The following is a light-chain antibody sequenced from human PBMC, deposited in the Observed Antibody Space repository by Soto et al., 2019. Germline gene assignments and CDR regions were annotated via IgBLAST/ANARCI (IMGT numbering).Light chain of an antibody. CDR2: AAS. Sequence: DIQMTQSPSSVSASVGDRVTITCRASQGIGRWLAWYQQKPGKAPKLLIYAASSLQSGVPSRLSGSGSGTDFTLTISSLQPEDFATYHCQQANSFPPTFGGGTKVEIQ. CDR1: QGIGRW. CDR3: QQANSFPPT. J-gene: IGKJ4*01. V-gene: IGKV1D-12*01.